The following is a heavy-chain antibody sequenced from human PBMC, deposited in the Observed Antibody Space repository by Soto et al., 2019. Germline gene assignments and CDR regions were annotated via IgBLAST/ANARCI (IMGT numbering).Heavy chain of an antibody. D-gene: IGHD2-2*01. CDR3: GRCTSTSCDLYSDS. V-gene: IGHV3-30-3*01. CDR1: GFTFSSYA. J-gene: IGHJ5*01. CDR2: ISHDGINK. Sequence: QVLLVDSGGGVVQPGRSLRLSCAASGFTFSSYAMNWVRQAPGKGLEWVALISHDGINKYYADSVRGRFTISRDSSTNTLYLLMSSMRAEDTAVYYCGRCTSTSCDLYSDSWGHGTLFTVSS.